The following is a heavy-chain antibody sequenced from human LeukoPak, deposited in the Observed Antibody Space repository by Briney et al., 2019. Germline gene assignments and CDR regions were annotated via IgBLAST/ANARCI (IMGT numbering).Heavy chain of an antibody. J-gene: IGHJ5*02. D-gene: IGHD6-19*01. Sequence: GGSLRLSCAASGFTFSSYAMSWVRQAPGKGLEWVSAISGSGGTTYYADSVKGRFTISRDNSKNTLYLQMNSLRAEDTAVYYCAKDLYSSGWYPPGWFDPWGQGTLVTVSS. CDR1: GFTFSSYA. CDR2: ISGSGGTT. V-gene: IGHV3-23*01. CDR3: AKDLYSSGWYPPGWFDP.